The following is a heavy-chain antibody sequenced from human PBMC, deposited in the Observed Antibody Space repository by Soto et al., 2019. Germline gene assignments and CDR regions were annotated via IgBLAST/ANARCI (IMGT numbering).Heavy chain of an antibody. CDR2: IYYSGST. Sequence: SETLSLTCTVSGGSISSYYWSWIRQPPGKGPEWIGYIYYSGSTNYNPSLKSRVTISVDTSKNQFSLKLSPVTAADTAVYYCASRVAGTYYYYMDVWGKGTTVTVSS. V-gene: IGHV4-59*01. CDR1: GGSISSYY. CDR3: ASRVAGTYYYYMDV. J-gene: IGHJ6*03. D-gene: IGHD6-19*01.